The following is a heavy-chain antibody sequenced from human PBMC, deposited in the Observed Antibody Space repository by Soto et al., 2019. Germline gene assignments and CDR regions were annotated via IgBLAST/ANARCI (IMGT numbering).Heavy chain of an antibody. J-gene: IGHJ4*02. CDR1: GITFSNYW. CDR2: HLGDASGT. Sequence: GGSLRLSCAASGITFSNYWMHWVRQTPGQGLVWVSRHLGDASGTAYADSVKGRFTISRDNAKNTLFLQMNSLRPEDTSVYYCVRGDNANFNMFYWGRGTLVSVSS. CDR3: VRGDNANFNMFY. V-gene: IGHV3-74*01. D-gene: IGHD3-10*01.